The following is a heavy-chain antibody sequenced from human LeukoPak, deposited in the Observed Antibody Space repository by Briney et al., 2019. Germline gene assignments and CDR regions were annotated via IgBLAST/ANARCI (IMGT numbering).Heavy chain of an antibody. V-gene: IGHV4-39*07. CDR2: INHSGST. D-gene: IGHD6-6*01. CDR3: ARMRIAARRYYYYYMDV. CDR1: GGPIGSWTYY. Sequence: SETLSLTCTVSGGPIGSWTYYWGWIRQPPGKGLEWIGEINHSGSTNYNPSLKSRVTISVDTSKNQFSLKLSSVTAADTAVYYCARMRIAARRYYYYYMDVWGKGTTVTVSS. J-gene: IGHJ6*03.